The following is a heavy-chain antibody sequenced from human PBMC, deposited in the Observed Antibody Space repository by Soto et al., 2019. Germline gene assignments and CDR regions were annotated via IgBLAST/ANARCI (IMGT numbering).Heavy chain of an antibody. D-gene: IGHD5-18*01. CDR2: IYHSGST. V-gene: IGHV4-4*02. Sequence: QVQLQESGPGLVKPSGTLSLTCAVSGSSISSSNWWSWDRLPPGKGREWIGEIYHSGSTNYNPSLKSRVTITVDKSKKQFSLKLSSVTAADTAVYYCAISRYSYGMKTHYWGQGTLVTVSS. J-gene: IGHJ4*02. CDR1: GSSISSSNW. CDR3: AISRYSYGMKTHY.